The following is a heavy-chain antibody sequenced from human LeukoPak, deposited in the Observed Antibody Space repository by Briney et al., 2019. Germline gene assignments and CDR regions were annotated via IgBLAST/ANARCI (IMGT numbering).Heavy chain of an antibody. V-gene: IGHV3-30-3*01. CDR1: GFTFSSYA. J-gene: IGHJ4*02. Sequence: GGSLRLSCAASGFTFSSYAMHWVRQAPGKGLEWVAAISYDGSNKYYADSVKGRFTISRDKSKNTLYLQMNSLRAEDTAVYYCARAPYSGYDFRESATCFDYWGQGTLVTVSS. D-gene: IGHD5-12*01. CDR2: ISYDGSNK. CDR3: ARAPYSGYDFRESATCFDY.